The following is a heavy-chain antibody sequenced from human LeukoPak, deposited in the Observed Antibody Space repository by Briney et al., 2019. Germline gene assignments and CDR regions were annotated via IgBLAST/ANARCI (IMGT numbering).Heavy chain of an antibody. Sequence: GASVKVSCKASGYTFTGYYMHWVRQAPGRGLEWMGWINPNSGGTNYAQKFQGRVTMTRDTSISTAYMELSRLRSDDTAVYYCARELPVNDAFDIWGQGTMVTVSS. CDR3: ARELPVNDAFDI. J-gene: IGHJ3*02. CDR1: GYTFTGYY. D-gene: IGHD1-26*01. CDR2: INPNSGGT. V-gene: IGHV1-2*02.